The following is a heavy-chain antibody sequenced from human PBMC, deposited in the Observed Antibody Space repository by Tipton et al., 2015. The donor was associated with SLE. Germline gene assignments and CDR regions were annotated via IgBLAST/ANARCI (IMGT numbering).Heavy chain of an antibody. V-gene: IGHV3-48*03. J-gene: IGHJ4*02. D-gene: IGHD6-19*01. Sequence: VQLVQSGGGLVQPGGSLRLSCAASGFTFSSYEMNWVRQAPGKGLEWVSYISSSGSTIYYADSVKGRFTISRDNAKNSLYLQMNSLRAEDTAVYYCARAKSIAVAGFDYWGQGTLVTVSS. CDR3: ARAKSIAVAGFDY. CDR2: ISSSGSTI. CDR1: GFTFSSYE.